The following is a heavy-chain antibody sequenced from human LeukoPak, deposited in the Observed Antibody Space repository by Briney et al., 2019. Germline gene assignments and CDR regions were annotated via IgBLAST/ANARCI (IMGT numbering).Heavy chain of an antibody. CDR1: GGTFSSYA. D-gene: IGHD5-18*01. V-gene: IGHV1-69*06. CDR3: ARGEDSYGYNDY. Sequence: GASVKVSCKASGGTFSSYAISWVRQAPGQGLEWMGGIIPIFGTANYAQKFQGRVTITADKSTSTAYMELSSLRSEDTAVYYCARGEDSYGYNDYWGQGTLVTVSS. CDR2: IIPIFGTA. J-gene: IGHJ4*02.